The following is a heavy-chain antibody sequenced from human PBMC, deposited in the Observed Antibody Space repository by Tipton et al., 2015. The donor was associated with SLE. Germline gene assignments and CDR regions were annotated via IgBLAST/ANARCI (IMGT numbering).Heavy chain of an antibody. Sequence: QVQLVQSGDEMKKPGASVKVSCKASGYMFANYGISWVRQAPGQGLEWMGWISTKNGNTNYAQNFQGRVTMTADTSTNTAYMELRSLRPDDTAVFYCARAVYCSSTSCYKAYYYYMDVWGKGTTVTVSS. J-gene: IGHJ6*03. V-gene: IGHV1-18*01. CDR2: ISTKNGNT. CDR3: ARAVYCSSTSCYKAYYYYMDV. D-gene: IGHD2-2*02. CDR1: GYMFANYG.